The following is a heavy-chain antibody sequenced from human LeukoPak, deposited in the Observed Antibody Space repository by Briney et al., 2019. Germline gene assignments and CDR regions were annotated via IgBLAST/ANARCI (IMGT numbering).Heavy chain of an antibody. CDR2: MNPNSGAT. V-gene: IGHV1-2*02. J-gene: IGHJ4*02. D-gene: IGHD1/OR15-1a*01. Sequence: ASVKVSCKASGYTFSGYYIHGVRQAPGQGLEWMGWMNPNSGATNNAQKFQGRVTLSRDTSINTAYMELRKLRSDDTAVYYCARSGITTIPNFDYWGQGTLVTVSS. CDR3: ARSGITTIPNFDY. CDR1: GYTFSGYY.